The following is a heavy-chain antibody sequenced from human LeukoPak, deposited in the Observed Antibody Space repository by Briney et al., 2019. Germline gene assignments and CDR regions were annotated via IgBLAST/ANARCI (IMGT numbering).Heavy chain of an antibody. CDR3: GRDPWGYCSGGSCRRTYGMDV. CDR1: GCSISSGGYS. V-gene: IGHV4-31*02. D-gene: IGHD2-15*01. Sequence: SETLSLTCTVSGCSISSGGYSWSWIRQRPGKGLEWIVYIYYSGGTYYNPALKSRVTISVDTSKNQFSLKLSSVTAADTAVYYCGRDPWGYCSGGSCRRTYGMDVWGQGTTVTVSS. J-gene: IGHJ6*02. CDR2: IYYSGGT.